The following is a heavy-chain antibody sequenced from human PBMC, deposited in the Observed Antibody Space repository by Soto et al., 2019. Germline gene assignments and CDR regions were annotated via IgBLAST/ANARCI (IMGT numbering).Heavy chain of an antibody. D-gene: IGHD1-26*01. CDR3: ARDGRSALAFDM. V-gene: IGHV4-34*01. Sequence: PSETLSLTCAVYGGSFSGCYWSWIRQSPEKGLEWIGEISHSGSTNYNPSLKSRVTMSVDTSKNQFSLDLSSVTAADTAMYYCARDGRSALAFDMWGQGTMVNVSS. CDR2: ISHSGST. CDR1: GGSFSGCY. J-gene: IGHJ3*02.